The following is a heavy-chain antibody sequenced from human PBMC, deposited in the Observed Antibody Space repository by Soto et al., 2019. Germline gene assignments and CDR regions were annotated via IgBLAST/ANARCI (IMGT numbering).Heavy chain of an antibody. CDR3: ARYQLLLFGMDV. V-gene: IGHV4-34*01. CDR1: GGSFSGYY. CDR2: IYHSGST. J-gene: IGHJ6*02. Sequence: SDTLSLTCAVYGGSFSGYYWSWIRQSPEKGLEWIGEIYHSGSTNYNPSLKSRVTISVDKSKNQFSLKLSSVTAADTAVYYCARYQLLLFGMDVWGQGTTVTVSS. D-gene: IGHD2-2*01.